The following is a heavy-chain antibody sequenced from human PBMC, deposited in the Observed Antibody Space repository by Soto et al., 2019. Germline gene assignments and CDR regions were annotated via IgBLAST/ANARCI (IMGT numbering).Heavy chain of an antibody. Sequence: SETLSLTCTVSGGSISSSSYSWGLIRQPPGKGLEWIGSIYYSGSTYYNPSLKSRVTISVDTSKNQFSLKLSSVTAADTAVYYCARLLSTAFDYWGQGTLVTVSS. D-gene: IGHD1-26*01. CDR2: IYYSGST. CDR1: GGSISSSSYS. CDR3: ARLLSTAFDY. J-gene: IGHJ4*02. V-gene: IGHV4-39*01.